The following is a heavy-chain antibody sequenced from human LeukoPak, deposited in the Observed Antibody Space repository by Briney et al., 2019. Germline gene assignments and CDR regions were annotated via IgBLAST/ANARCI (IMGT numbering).Heavy chain of an antibody. Sequence: GGSLRLSCAASGFTFSTYAMSWVRQAPGKGLEWVSGLSGRGSSAYYADSVKGRFTISRDNSKNTLYLQMNSLRPEDTAVYYCAKGLTNLGDDWGQGTLVTVSS. V-gene: IGHV3-23*01. CDR1: GFTFSTYA. CDR3: AKGLTNLGDD. J-gene: IGHJ4*02. D-gene: IGHD3-9*01. CDR2: LSGRGSSA.